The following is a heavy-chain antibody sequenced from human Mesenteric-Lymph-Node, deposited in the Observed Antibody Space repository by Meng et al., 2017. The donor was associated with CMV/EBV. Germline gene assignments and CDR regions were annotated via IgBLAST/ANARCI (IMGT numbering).Heavy chain of an antibody. V-gene: IGHV4-59*01. CDR1: GGSMRTYY. CDR3: ARLGSGWPGIDS. Sequence: SETLSLTCTVSGGSMRTYYWSWIRQPPGGRLEWIGFISFSETPNYNPSLENRVTISVDTSKNQFSLNLRSVTAADTAVYYCARLGSGWPGIDSWGQGTLVTVSS. J-gene: IGHJ4*02. CDR2: ISFSETP. D-gene: IGHD6-19*01.